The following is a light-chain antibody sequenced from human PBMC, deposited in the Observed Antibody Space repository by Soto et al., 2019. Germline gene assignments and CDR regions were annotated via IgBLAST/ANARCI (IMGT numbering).Light chain of an antibody. CDR2: GNS. CDR3: QSYDSSLSGVV. CDR1: SSNIGAGYD. Sequence: QSVLTHPPSVSGAPGQRVTISCTGSSSNIGAGYDVHWYQQLPGTAPKLLIYGNSNRPSGVPDRFSGSKSGTSASLAITGLQAEDEAEYYCQSYDSSLSGVVFGGGTQLTVL. V-gene: IGLV1-40*01. J-gene: IGLJ2*01.